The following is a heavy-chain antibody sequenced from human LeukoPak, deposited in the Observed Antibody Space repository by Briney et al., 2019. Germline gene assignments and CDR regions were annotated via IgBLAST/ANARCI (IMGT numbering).Heavy chain of an antibody. CDR2: IIPIFGTA. V-gene: IGHV1-69*13. D-gene: IGHD4-17*01. Sequence: SVKVSCKVSGYTLTELSMHWVRQAPGKGLEWMGGIIPIFGTANYAQKFQGRVTITADESTSTAYMELSSLGSEDTAVYYCARSLTTVTTPFDYWGQGTLVTVSS. CDR1: GYTLTELS. J-gene: IGHJ4*02. CDR3: ARSLTTVTTPFDY.